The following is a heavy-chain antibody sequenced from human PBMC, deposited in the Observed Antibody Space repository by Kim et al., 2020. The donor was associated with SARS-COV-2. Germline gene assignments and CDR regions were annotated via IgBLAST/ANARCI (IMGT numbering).Heavy chain of an antibody. Sequence: RFTISRDNSKNSLYLQMNSLRTEDTALYYCAKGKTYVGYCSGGSCYSFDYWGQGTLVTVSS. D-gene: IGHD2-15*01. CDR3: AKGKTYVGYCSGGSCYSFDY. J-gene: IGHJ4*02. V-gene: IGHV3-43*01.